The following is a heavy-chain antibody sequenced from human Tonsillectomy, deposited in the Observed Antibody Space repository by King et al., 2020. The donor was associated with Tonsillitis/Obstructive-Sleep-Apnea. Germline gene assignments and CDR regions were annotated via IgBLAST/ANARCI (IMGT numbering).Heavy chain of an antibody. Sequence: QLVQSGAEARTAGASVRVSCKASGYTFTSYRIHWVRRAPGQGLEWMGWVKGGNGNIKYSENFQGRVTITRDTAATTVYMDLSRLRSDDTAVYYCARESLLAAPNSFDFWGQGTMVAVSS. CDR3: ARESLLAAPNSFDF. J-gene: IGHJ3*01. D-gene: IGHD2-21*01. V-gene: IGHV1-3*01. CDR2: VKGGNGNI. CDR1: GYTFTSYR.